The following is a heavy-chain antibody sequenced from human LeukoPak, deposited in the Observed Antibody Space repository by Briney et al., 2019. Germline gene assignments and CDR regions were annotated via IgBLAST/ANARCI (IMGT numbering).Heavy chain of an antibody. CDR1: GFNFSSYF. Sequence: PGGSLRLSCAASGFNFSSYFMSWIRQAPGKGLEWVANIRQDGSKENYMDSVEGRFTISRDNALNSLYLQMSNLRAEDTAVYYCARDSPFGSFWGQGSLVTVSS. J-gene: IGHJ4*02. CDR2: IRQDGSKE. V-gene: IGHV3-7*01. D-gene: IGHD3-10*01. CDR3: ARDSPFGSF.